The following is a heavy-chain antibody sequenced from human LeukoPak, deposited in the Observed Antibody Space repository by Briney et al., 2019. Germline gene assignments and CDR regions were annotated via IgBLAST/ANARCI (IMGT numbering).Heavy chain of an antibody. CDR3: AREMDTMGFGEIDY. Sequence: PSETLSLTCTVSGGSISSYYWSWIRQPAGKGLEWIGRIYTSGSTNYNPSLKSRVSMSVDTSKNQFSLKLSSVTAADTAVYYCAREMDTMGFGEIDYWGQGTLVTVSS. CDR2: IYTSGST. CDR1: GGSISSYY. D-gene: IGHD3-10*01. V-gene: IGHV4-4*07. J-gene: IGHJ4*02.